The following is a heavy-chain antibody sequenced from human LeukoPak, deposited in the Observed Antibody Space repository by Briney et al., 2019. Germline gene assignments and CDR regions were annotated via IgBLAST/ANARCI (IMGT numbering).Heavy chain of an antibody. CDR3: ARARITMVRGGNWFDP. V-gene: IGHV1-2*02. J-gene: IGHJ5*02. CDR2: INPNSGGT. D-gene: IGHD3-10*01. Sequence: ASVKVSCQASGYTFTGYYMHWVRQAPGQGLEWMGWINPNSGGTNYAQKFQGRVTMTRDMSISTTYMELSRLRSDDTAVYYCARARITMVRGGNWFDPWGQGTLVTVSS. CDR1: GYTFTGYY.